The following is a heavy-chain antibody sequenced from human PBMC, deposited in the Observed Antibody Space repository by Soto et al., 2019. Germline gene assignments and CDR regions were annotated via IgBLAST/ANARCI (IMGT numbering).Heavy chain of an antibody. CDR3: ARGRGMEENYYYYGMDV. J-gene: IGHJ6*02. CDR1: GYSFSTHS. Sequence: ASVKVSCKASGYSFSTHSMHWVRQAPGQGLEWMGWINGGNGNTKYSQKFRDRVTITRDASASTGYMELSSLRSEDTAVYYCARGRGMEENYYYYGMDVWGQGTTVTVSS. D-gene: IGHD1-1*01. V-gene: IGHV1-3*01. CDR2: INGGNGNT.